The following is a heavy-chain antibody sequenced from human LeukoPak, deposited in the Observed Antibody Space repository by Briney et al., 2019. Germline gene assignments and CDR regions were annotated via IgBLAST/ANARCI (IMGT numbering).Heavy chain of an antibody. V-gene: IGHV4-61*01. CDR1: GGSVSSDSYY. Sequence: TSETLSLTCKVSGGSVSSDSYYWSWIRQPPGQGLEWIGYIHNSGSTKYNASLKSRLTISADKSKNQFSLEVTSVTAADTAVYYCARTNYGDYNWFDPWGQGTLVTVSS. CDR3: ARTNYGDYNWFDP. CDR2: IHNSGST. D-gene: IGHD4-17*01. J-gene: IGHJ5*02.